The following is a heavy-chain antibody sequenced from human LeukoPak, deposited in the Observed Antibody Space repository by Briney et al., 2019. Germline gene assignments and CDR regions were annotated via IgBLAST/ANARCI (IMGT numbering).Heavy chain of an antibody. CDR2: ISGNGGST. CDR1: GFTFADYA. J-gene: IGHJ4*02. Sequence: GGSLRLSCAASGFTFADYAMNWVRQAPGKGLEWIGLISGNGGSTYYADSVKGGFTISRDNRKNSLYLQMNSLRTEDTALYYCEKDMSSGVFDYWGQGTLVTVSS. CDR3: EKDMSSGVFDY. V-gene: IGHV3-43*02. D-gene: IGHD6-19*01.